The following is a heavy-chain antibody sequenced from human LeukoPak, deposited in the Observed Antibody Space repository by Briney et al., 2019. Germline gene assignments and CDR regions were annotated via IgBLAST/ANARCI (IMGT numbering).Heavy chain of an antibody. Sequence: SETLSLTCTLSGGSIRSTSYYWGWIRQSPGKGLEWIGNIYFSGSTYYNPSLKSRVTISVDRSKNQFSLKLSSVTAADTAVYYCARAVGFEMATTYYFDYWGQGTLVTVSS. V-gene: IGHV4-39*07. CDR2: IYFSGST. CDR3: ARAVGFEMATTYYFDY. J-gene: IGHJ4*02. CDR1: GGSIRSTSYY. D-gene: IGHD5-24*01.